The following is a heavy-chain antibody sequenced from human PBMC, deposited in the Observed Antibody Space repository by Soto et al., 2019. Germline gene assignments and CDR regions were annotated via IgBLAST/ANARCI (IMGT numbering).Heavy chain of an antibody. Sequence: VQLVESGGGVVQPGRSLRLSCAASGFTFSDYAMHWVRQAPGKGLEWVAVVSHDGRNTHYAESVKGRFTISRDSTTNTVSMEKTSLRAEVTAVSYCAKGGRRWLVTSDYIYWGQGAMVTVSS. CDR2: VSHDGRNT. D-gene: IGHD6-19*01. J-gene: IGHJ4*02. CDR3: AKGGRRWLVTSDYIY. V-gene: IGHV3-30*18. CDR1: GFTFSDYA.